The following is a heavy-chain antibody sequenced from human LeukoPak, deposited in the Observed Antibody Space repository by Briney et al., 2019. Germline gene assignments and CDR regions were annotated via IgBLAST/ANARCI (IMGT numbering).Heavy chain of an antibody. CDR2: IYYSGST. CDR3: ARGGIAARPDWFDP. D-gene: IGHD6-6*01. CDR1: GGSISSYY. V-gene: IGHV4-59*01. J-gene: IGHJ5*02. Sequence: SETLSLTCTVSGGSISSYYWSWIRQPPGKGLEWIGYIYYSGSTNYNPSLKSRVTISVDTSKTQCSLKLSSVTAADTAVYYRARGGIAARPDWFDPWGQGTLVTVSS.